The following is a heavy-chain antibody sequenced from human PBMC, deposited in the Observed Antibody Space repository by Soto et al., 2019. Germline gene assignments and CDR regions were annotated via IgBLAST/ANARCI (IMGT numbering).Heavy chain of an antibody. CDR1: GNTFTSYS. CDR3: ARTYGY. J-gene: IGHJ4*02. D-gene: IGHD4-17*01. V-gene: IGHV1-46*01. CDR2: INPNGGSV. Sequence: VQLTQSGAEVKKPGASVKISCTTSGNTFTSYSIHWVRQAPGKGFEWMGMINPNGGSVNYAQRFQDRVTVTRDTSPTTVYMELSGLRSEDTAVYYCARTYGYWGQGTMVTVSS.